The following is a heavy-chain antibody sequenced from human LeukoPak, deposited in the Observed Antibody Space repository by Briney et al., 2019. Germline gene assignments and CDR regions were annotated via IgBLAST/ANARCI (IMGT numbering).Heavy chain of an antibody. CDR1: GFTFDDYA. Sequence: GRSLRLSCAASGFTFDDYAMHWVRQAPGKGLEWVSGISWNSGSIGYADSVKGRFTISRDNAKNSLYLQMNSLRAEDTALYYCAKDNRAFLWSGSNYFDYWGQGTLVTVSS. D-gene: IGHD3-3*01. CDR3: AKDNRAFLWSGSNYFDY. V-gene: IGHV3-9*01. J-gene: IGHJ4*02. CDR2: ISWNSGSI.